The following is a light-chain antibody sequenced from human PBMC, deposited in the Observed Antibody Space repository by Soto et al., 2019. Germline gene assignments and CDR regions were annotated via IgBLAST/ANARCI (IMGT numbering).Light chain of an antibody. CDR1: SGDVVSYSL. V-gene: IGLV2-23*01. J-gene: IGLJ1*01. Sequence: QSVLTQPASVSGSPGQSVTISCTGTSGDVVSYSLVSWYQQHPGKAPKLMIYGGDKRPSGVSNRFSGSKSGNTASLTISGLLVEDEADYYCCSYAGSNTYVFETGTKVTVL. CDR3: CSYAGSNTYV. CDR2: GGD.